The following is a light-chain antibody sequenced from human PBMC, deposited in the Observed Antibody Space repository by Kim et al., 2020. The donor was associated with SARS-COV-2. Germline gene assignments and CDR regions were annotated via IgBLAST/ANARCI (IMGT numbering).Light chain of an antibody. CDR3: NSRDNSGDHVV. CDR1: SLQTYY. J-gene: IGLJ3*02. Sequence: SELTQDPAVSVALGQTVRITCQGDSLQTYYATWYQQKPGQAPIVVIYGKNNRPSGIPDRFSGSSSRNTASLTVTGAPAVDEADDYCNSRDNSGDHVVFGGGTKLIVL. CDR2: GKN. V-gene: IGLV3-19*01.